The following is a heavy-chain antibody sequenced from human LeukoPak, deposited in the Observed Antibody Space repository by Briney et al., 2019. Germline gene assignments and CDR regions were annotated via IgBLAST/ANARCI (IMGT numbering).Heavy chain of an antibody. Sequence: GGSLRLSCAASGFTFSSFAMSWVRQAPGKGLEWVSGISGSGGSTYYADSVKGRFTISRDNSKNTLYLQMNSLRVEDTAVYYCAKTYRGYSYVGDFDYWGQGTLVTVSS. CDR3: AKTYRGYSYVGDFDY. D-gene: IGHD5-18*01. CDR2: ISGSGGST. J-gene: IGHJ4*02. CDR1: GFTFSSFA. V-gene: IGHV3-23*01.